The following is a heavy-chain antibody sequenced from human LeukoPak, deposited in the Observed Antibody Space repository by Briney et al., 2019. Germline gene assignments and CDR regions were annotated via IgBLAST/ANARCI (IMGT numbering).Heavy chain of an antibody. Sequence: GGSLRLSCAASGFTFSSYGMHWVRQAPGKGLEWVAVIWYDGSNKYYADSVKGRFTISRDNAKNLLYLQMNSLRDEDTAVYYCARDWNHAFDIWGQGTMVTVSS. J-gene: IGHJ3*02. CDR1: GFTFSSYG. CDR2: IWYDGSNK. CDR3: ARDWNHAFDI. D-gene: IGHD1-1*01. V-gene: IGHV3-33*01.